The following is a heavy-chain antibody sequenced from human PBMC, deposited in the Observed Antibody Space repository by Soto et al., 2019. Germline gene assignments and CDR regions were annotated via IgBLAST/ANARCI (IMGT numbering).Heavy chain of an antibody. D-gene: IGHD2-15*01. CDR1: GFTFSSYG. CDR2: ISYDGSNK. V-gene: IGHV3-30*18. CDR3: AKDCMGGGSCYPDY. Sequence: QVQLVESGGGVVQPGRSLRLSCAASGFTFSSYGMHWVRQAPGKGLEWVAVISYDGSNKYYADSVKGRFTISRDNSKNTLYLQMNSLRAEDTAVYYCAKDCMGGGSCYPDYWGQGTLVNVSS. J-gene: IGHJ4*02.